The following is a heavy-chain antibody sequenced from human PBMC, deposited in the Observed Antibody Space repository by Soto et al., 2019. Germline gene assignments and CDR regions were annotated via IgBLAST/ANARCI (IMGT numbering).Heavy chain of an antibody. V-gene: IGHV3-23*05. CDR3: TKDVTGDIGADF. J-gene: IGHJ4*02. CDR2: IKTSGDTT. CDR1: GFAFSNCA. Sequence: GGSLRLSCAASGFAFSNCAMSWVRQAPGKGLEWVSTIKTSGDTTFYADPVRGRFATSRDDSKNTLYLQMNSLRAEDTATYYCTKDVTGDIGADFWGQGTPVTVSS. D-gene: IGHD2-21*02.